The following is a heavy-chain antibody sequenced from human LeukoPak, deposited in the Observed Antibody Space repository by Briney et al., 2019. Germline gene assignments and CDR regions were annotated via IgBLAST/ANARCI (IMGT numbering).Heavy chain of an antibody. CDR2: ISWNSGSI. J-gene: IGHJ3*02. D-gene: IGHD3-22*01. V-gene: IGHV3-9*01. Sequence: PGRSLRLPCAASGFTFDDYAMHWVRQAPGKGLEWVSGISWNSGSIGYADSVKGRFTISRDNAKNSLYLQMNSLRAEDTALYYCARDSFYYYDSSGYYYGRHAFDIWGQGTMVTVSS. CDR1: GFTFDDYA. CDR3: ARDSFYYYDSSGYYYGRHAFDI.